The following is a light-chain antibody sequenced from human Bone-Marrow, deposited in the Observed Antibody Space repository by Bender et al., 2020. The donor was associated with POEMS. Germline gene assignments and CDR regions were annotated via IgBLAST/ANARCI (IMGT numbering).Light chain of an antibody. Sequence: QSALTQPASVSGSPGQSITISCTGTGSDVGGYNYVSWYHQHAGKAPKLMIYDVSKRPSGVSNRFSGSKSGNTASLTISGLQAEDEADYYCSSYTRSATVVFGGGTKLTVL. CDR3: SSYTRSATVV. J-gene: IGLJ2*01. CDR2: DVS. V-gene: IGLV2-14*01. CDR1: GSDVGGYNY.